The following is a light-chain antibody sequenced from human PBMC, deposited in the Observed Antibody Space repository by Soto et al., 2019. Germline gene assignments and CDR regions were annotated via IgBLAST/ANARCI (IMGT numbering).Light chain of an antibody. CDR1: QSISTW. CDR3: QQYNSFSS. J-gene: IGKJ4*01. V-gene: IGKV1-5*01. CDR2: GAS. Sequence: DIQMTQSPSTLSASVGDRVTITCRASQSISTWLAWYQQKPGKAPQLLISGASGLQAGVLSRFSGSASGTDFTLTISSLQPDDFATYYCQQYNSFSSFGVGTKVEI.